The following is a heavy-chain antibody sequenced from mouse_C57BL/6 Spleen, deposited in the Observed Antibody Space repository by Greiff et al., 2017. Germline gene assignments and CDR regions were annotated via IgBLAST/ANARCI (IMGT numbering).Heavy chain of an antibody. J-gene: IGHJ4*01. CDR2: ISNGGGST. CDR1: GFTFSDYY. D-gene: IGHD3-3*01. Sequence: EVKLVASGGGLVQPGGSLKLSCAASGFTFSDYYMYWVRQTPEKRLEWVAYISNGGGSTYYPDTVKGRFTISRDNAKNTLYMQMSRLKSEDTAMYYCARVTRGYAMDYWGQGTSVTVSS. CDR3: ARVTRGYAMDY. V-gene: IGHV5-12*01.